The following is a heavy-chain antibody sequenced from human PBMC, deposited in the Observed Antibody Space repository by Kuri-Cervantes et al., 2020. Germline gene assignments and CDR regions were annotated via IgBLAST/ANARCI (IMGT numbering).Heavy chain of an antibody. D-gene: IGHD2-21*02. CDR1: GYTFTSYG. J-gene: IGHJ5*02. V-gene: IGHV1-18*01. CDR3: ARDPCGGDCYKIGGSWFDP. Sequence: ASVKVSCKASGYTFTSYGISWVRQAPGQGLEWMGWISAYNGDTNYAQKLQGRVTMTTGTSTSTAYMELSSLRSEDTAVYYCARDPCGGDCYKIGGSWFDPWGQGTLVTVSS. CDR2: ISAYNGDT.